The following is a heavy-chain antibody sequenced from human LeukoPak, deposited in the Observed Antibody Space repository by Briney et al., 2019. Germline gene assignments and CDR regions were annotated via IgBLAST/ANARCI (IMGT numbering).Heavy chain of an antibody. Sequence: SETLSLTCSVSGGSTSSYYWSWMRQPPGKGLEWIGYIYNSGSTNYNPSLKIRVTISVDTSKNQFSLKLSSVTAADTAVYYCASAIRGWLQFNYWGQGTLVTVSS. J-gene: IGHJ4*02. CDR1: GGSTSSYY. CDR3: ASAIRGWLQFNY. D-gene: IGHD5-24*01. CDR2: IYNSGST. V-gene: IGHV4-59*01.